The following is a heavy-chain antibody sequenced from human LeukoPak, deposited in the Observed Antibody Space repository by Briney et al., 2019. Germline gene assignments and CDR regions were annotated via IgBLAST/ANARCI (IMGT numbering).Heavy chain of an antibody. CDR3: ASLGDARRYYYYGMDV. CDR2: INSDGSST. J-gene: IGHJ6*04. CDR1: GFTFSSYW. Sequence: GGSLRLSCAASGFTFSSYWMHWVRQAPGKGLVWVSRINSDGSSTSYADSVKGRFTISRDNAKNTLYLQMNSLGAEDTAVYYCASLGDARRYYYYGMDVWGKGTTVTVSS. V-gene: IGHV3-74*01. D-gene: IGHD2-21*02.